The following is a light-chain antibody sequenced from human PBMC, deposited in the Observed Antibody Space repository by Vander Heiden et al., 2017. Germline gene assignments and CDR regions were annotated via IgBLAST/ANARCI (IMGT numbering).Light chain of an antibody. Sequence: DIVMTPSSDSLAFSLGVRATFDCKSNRSFLYGPNNKNYLAWYQQKPGQPPKLLIYWASTRESGVPDRFSGSGSGTDFTLTISSLQAEDVAVYYCQQYDSTPHTFGGGTKVEIK. V-gene: IGKV4-1*01. CDR2: WAS. CDR1: RSFLYGPNNKNY. J-gene: IGKJ4*01. CDR3: QQYDSTPHT.